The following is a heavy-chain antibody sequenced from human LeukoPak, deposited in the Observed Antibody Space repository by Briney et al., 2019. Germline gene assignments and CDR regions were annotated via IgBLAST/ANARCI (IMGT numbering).Heavy chain of an antibody. D-gene: IGHD3-10*01. CDR2: IYYSGST. Sequence: PSETLSLTRTVSGGSISSSSYYWGWIRQPPGKGLEWVGSIYYSGSTYYNPSLKSRVTISVDTSKIQFSLKLSSVTAADTAVYYCARQGRFGELFPTLYAFDIWGQGTMVTVSS. CDR1: GGSISSSSYY. CDR3: ARQGRFGELFPTLYAFDI. J-gene: IGHJ3*02. V-gene: IGHV4-39*01.